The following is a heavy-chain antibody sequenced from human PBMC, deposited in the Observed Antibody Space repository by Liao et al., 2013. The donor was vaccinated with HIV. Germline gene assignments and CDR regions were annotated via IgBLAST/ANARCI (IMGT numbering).Heavy chain of an antibody. V-gene: IGHV4-30-2*01. D-gene: IGHD3-10*01. CDR3: ARGRRYYSSGRWGDY. CDR2: IYHSGST. Sequence: QVQLQESGPGLVKPSETLSLTCTVSGGSISSGGYSWSWIRQPPGKGLEWIGYIYHSGSTYYNPSLKSRVTISVDTSKKQFSLKLSSVTAADTAVYYCARGRRYYSSGRWGDYWGQGTLVTVSS. J-gene: IGHJ4*02. CDR1: GGSISSGGYS.